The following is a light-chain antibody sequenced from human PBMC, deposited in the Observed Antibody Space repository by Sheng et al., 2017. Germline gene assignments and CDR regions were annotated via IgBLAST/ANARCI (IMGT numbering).Light chain of an antibody. J-gene: IGLJ3*02. Sequence: QSVLTQPPSASGTPGQRVTISCSGSTSNIGYNYVYWYQQLPGTAPKLLIYRNNQRPSGVPDRFSGSKSGTSASLAISGLRSEDEGDYYCAAWDDSLSGNWVFGGGTKLTVL. CDR1: TSNIGYNY. CDR3: AAWDDSLSGNWV. V-gene: IGLV1-47*01. CDR2: RNN.